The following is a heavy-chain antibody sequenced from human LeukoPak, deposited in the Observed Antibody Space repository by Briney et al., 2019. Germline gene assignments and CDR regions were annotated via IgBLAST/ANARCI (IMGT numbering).Heavy chain of an antibody. CDR1: GYTFTSYG. Sequence: ASVKVSCKASGYTFTSYGISWVRQAPGQGREWRGWISAYNGNTNYAQKLQGRVTMTTDTSTSTAYMELRSLRSEDTAVYYCARDATDYYDRSGYAHFDYWGQGTLVTVSS. V-gene: IGHV1-18*01. D-gene: IGHD3-22*01. CDR2: ISAYNGNT. CDR3: ARDATDYYDRSGYAHFDY. J-gene: IGHJ4*02.